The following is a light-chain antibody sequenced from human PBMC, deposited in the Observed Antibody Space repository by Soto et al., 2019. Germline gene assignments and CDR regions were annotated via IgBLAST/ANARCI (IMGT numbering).Light chain of an antibody. J-gene: IGKJ1*01. CDR2: DAS. Sequence: IQMTQSPSTLSGSVVDRVTITCRASQSISSWLAWYEQKPGKAPKLLIYDASSLESGVPSRFRGSGSGTEFTLTITSLKPDDFETYYCQQYNSYPWTFGQGTKVDIK. CDR3: QQYNSYPWT. CDR1: QSISSW. V-gene: IGKV1-5*01.